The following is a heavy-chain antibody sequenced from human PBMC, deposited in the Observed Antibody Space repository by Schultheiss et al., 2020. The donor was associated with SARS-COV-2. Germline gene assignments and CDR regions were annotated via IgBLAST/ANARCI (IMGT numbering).Heavy chain of an antibody. CDR3: ASGRYSNWWGDY. V-gene: IGHV3-30*03. Sequence: SLKISCAASGFTFSSYDMHWVRQAPGKGLEWVAVISYDGSNKYYADSVKGRFTISRDNSKNTLYLQMNSLRAEDTAVYYCASGRYSNWWGDYWGQGTLVTVSS. D-gene: IGHD6-13*01. CDR1: GFTFSSYD. CDR2: ISYDGSNK. J-gene: IGHJ4*02.